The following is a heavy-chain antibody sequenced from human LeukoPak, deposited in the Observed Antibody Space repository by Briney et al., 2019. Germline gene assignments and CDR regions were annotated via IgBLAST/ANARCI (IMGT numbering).Heavy chain of an antibody. Sequence: GGSLRLSCTVSGFTVSSNSMSWVRQAPGKGLEWVSFIYSDNTHYSDSVKGRFTISRDNSKNTLYLQMNSLRAEDTAVYYCAKPGSSRGIAGRRPTKYYFDYWGQGTLVTVSS. V-gene: IGHV3-53*01. CDR1: GFTVSSNS. J-gene: IGHJ4*02. CDR3: AKPGSSRGIAGRRPTKYYFDY. CDR2: IYSDNT. D-gene: IGHD6-6*01.